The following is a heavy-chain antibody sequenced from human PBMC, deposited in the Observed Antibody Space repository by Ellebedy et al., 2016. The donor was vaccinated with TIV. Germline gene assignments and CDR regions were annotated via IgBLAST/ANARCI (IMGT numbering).Heavy chain of an antibody. Sequence: AASVKVSCKASGYTLTNYGISWVRQAPGQGLEGMGWISGYNGDTNYAQQFQGRLTLTTDTSTSTAYMELRSLTSDDTAVYFWARTAAAGTALGDYWGQGTLVTVSS. J-gene: IGHJ4*02. CDR3: ARTAAAGTALGDY. D-gene: IGHD6-13*01. CDR2: ISGYNGDT. V-gene: IGHV1-18*01. CDR1: GYTLTNYG.